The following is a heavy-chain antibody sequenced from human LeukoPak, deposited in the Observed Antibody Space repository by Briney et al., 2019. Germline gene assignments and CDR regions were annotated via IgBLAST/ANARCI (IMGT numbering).Heavy chain of an antibody. V-gene: IGHV5-51*01. Sequence: GESLKISCKGSGYSFTSYWIGWVRQMPGKGLEWMGIIYPGDSDTRYSPSFQGQVTISADKSISTAYLQWSSLKASDTAMYYCARSRVHCSGGSCYSEVGWWFDPWGQGTLVTVSS. CDR1: GYSFTSYW. CDR3: ARSRVHCSGGSCYSEVGWWFDP. CDR2: IYPGDSDT. D-gene: IGHD2-15*01. J-gene: IGHJ5*02.